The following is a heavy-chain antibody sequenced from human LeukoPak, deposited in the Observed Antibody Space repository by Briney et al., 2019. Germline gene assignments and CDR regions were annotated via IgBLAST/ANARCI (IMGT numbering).Heavy chain of an antibody. CDR3: ARGGYYGSGNDFRFDP. CDR2: IYYSGST. V-gene: IGHV4-59*01. D-gene: IGHD3-10*01. CDR1: GGSISSYY. Sequence: PSETLSLTWTVSGGSISSYYWSWIRQPPGKGLEWIGYIYYSGSTNYNPSLKSRVTISVDTSKNQFSLKLSSVTAADTAVYYCARGGYYGSGNDFRFDPWGQGTLATVSS. J-gene: IGHJ5*02.